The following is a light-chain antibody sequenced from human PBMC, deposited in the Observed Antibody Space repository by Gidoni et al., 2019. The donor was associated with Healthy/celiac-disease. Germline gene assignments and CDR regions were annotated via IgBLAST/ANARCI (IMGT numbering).Light chain of an antibody. V-gene: IGKV1-39*01. J-gene: IGKJ2*01. CDR1: QSISNY. CDR3: QQSYSTLYT. Sequence: DPVTITCRASQSISNYLNWYQRRPGEAPKLLIYSASTLQTGVPSRFSGSGSGTDFTLTISSLQPEDFATYYCQQSYSTLYTFGQGTKLEIE. CDR2: SAS.